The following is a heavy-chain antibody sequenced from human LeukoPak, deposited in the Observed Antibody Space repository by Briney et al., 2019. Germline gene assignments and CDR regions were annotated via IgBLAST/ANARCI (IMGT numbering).Heavy chain of an antibody. Sequence: GGSLRLSCAASGFTFSSYWMHWVRQAPGKGLVWVSRINTDGSSTNYADSVTGRFTMSRDNAKNTLYLHMNSLRAEDTAVYYCAREGPATSDYDFDCWGQGTLVTVSS. CDR2: INTDGSST. J-gene: IGHJ4*02. CDR3: AREGPATSDYDFDC. CDR1: GFTFSSYW. D-gene: IGHD4-17*01. V-gene: IGHV3-74*01.